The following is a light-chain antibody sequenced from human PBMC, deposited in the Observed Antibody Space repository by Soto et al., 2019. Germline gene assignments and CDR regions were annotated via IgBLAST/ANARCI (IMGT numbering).Light chain of an antibody. CDR2: DAS. CDR1: HDITSY. CDR3: QHCDYLPI. V-gene: IGKV1-33*01. Sequence: MTQSPSSLSASVGDRLTITCQASHDITSYLNWYQHKPGKAPKLLIYDASILEAGVPPRFSGSGSGTDFTLTISGLQPEDVATYYCQHCDYLPIFGPGTTVDFK. J-gene: IGKJ3*01.